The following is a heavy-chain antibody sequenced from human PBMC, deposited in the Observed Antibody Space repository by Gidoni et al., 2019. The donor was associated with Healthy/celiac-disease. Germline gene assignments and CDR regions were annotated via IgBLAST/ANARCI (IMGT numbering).Heavy chain of an antibody. J-gene: IGHJ4*02. Sequence: QVQLVQSGAEVKKPGSSVKVSCKASGRTFSRYAISWVRQAPGQGLEWMGGIIPIFGTANYAQKFQGRVTITADESTSTAYMELSSLRSEDTAVYYCARVSAYCGGDCPWPFDYWGQGTLVTVSS. CDR2: IIPIFGTA. V-gene: IGHV1-69*01. CDR1: GRTFSRYA. CDR3: ARVSAYCGGDCPWPFDY. D-gene: IGHD2-21*02.